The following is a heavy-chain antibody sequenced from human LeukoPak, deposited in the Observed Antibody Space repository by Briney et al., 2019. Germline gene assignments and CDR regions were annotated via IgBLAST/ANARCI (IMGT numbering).Heavy chain of an antibody. CDR2: MNPNSGNT. D-gene: IGHD2-8*01. Sequence: EASVKVSCKASGYTFTRYDINWVRQATGQGLEWMGWMNPNSGNTGYAQKFQGRVTMTRNTSISTAYMELSSLRSEDTAVYYCARDCTNGVCYMDYGMDVWGQGTTVTVSS. CDR3: ARDCTNGVCYMDYGMDV. J-gene: IGHJ6*02. CDR1: GYTFTRYD. V-gene: IGHV1-8*01.